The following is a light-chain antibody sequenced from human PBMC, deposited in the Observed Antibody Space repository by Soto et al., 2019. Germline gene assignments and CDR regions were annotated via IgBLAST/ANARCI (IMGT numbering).Light chain of an antibody. CDR2: DAS. V-gene: IGKV3-11*01. CDR3: QQRSNWPPT. Sequence: EIVLTQSPATLSLSPGERATLSCRASQSVSSYLDWYQQKPGQAPRLLIYDASNRATGIPARFSGSGSGTDVTLTISSLEPEDFAVYYCQQRSNWPPTFGQGTRLEIK. CDR1: QSVSSY. J-gene: IGKJ5*01.